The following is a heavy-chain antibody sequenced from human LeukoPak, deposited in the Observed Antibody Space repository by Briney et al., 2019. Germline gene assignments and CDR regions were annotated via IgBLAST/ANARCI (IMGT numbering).Heavy chain of an antibody. J-gene: IGHJ5*02. CDR1: GYSFTSYW. Sequence: PGESLKISCKGSGYSFTSYWISWVRQMPGKGLEWMGRIDPSDSYTNYSPSFQGHVTISADKSISTAYLQWSSLKASDTAMYYCAREPIVVVQASPEGFDPWGQGTLVTVSS. CDR3: AREPIVVVQASPEGFDP. D-gene: IGHD2-2*01. CDR2: IDPSDSYT. V-gene: IGHV5-10-1*01.